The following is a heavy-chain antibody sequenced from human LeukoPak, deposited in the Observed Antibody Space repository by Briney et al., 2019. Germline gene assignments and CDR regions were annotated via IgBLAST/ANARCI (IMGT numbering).Heavy chain of an antibody. Sequence: SQPLTLICAVSGLPITSGCYSWSSLRQPPAKGLEWIWYIYYSGSTYYNPSLRSRVTTSVDRSKNQFSLKLSSVAAADTAVYYCDRGLRGDFDYWGQGTLVTVSS. J-gene: IGHJ4*02. CDR1: GLPITSGCYS. CDR3: DRGLRGDFDY. V-gene: IGHV4-30-2*01. CDR2: IYYSGST. D-gene: IGHD4-17*01.